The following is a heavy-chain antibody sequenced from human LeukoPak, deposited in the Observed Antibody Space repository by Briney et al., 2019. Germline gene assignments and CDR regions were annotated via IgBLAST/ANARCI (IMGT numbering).Heavy chain of an antibody. Sequence: ASVKVSCKASGYTFTNYTMHWVRQAPGQRLEWMGWINGGNGYTKYSQDFQGRVTLTRDTSASTAYMELSSLRSEDTAVYYCATRSSGWYAYWGQGTLVTVSS. V-gene: IGHV1-3*03. CDR1: GYTFTNYT. D-gene: IGHD6-19*01. J-gene: IGHJ4*02. CDR2: INGGNGYT. CDR3: ATRSSGWYAY.